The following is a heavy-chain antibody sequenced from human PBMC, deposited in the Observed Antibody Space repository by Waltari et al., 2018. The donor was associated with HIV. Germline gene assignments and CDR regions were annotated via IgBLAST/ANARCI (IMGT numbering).Heavy chain of an antibody. D-gene: IGHD4-17*01. CDR3: ARVARGLRQGTFDI. CDR1: GFTFSDYY. CDR2: IAVSSAYT. Sequence: VHLVESGGDLVKPGGSLRLSCVASGFTFSDYYMTWIRQAPGKRLEGVSYIAVSSAYTNYGDSVKGPFTMSRDDAKKSLFLQMNSLRPEDTAVYYCARVARGLRQGTFDIWGQGQWSPSL. J-gene: IGHJ3*02. V-gene: IGHV3-11*05.